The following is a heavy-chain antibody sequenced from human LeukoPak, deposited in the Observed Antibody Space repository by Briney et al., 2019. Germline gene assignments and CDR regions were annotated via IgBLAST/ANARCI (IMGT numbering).Heavy chain of an antibody. CDR3: AREFTKYQLLLRYYYYYYMDV. J-gene: IGHJ6*03. CDR1: GSTFSNYW. D-gene: IGHD2-2*01. V-gene: IGHV3-7*01. Sequence: PGGSLRLSCAASGSTFSNYWMTWVRQAPGKGLEWVANIKLDGSEKYYVDSVKGRFTISRDNAKNSLYLQMNSLRAEDTAVYYCAREFTKYQLLLRYYYYYYMDVWGKGTTVTVPS. CDR2: IKLDGSEK.